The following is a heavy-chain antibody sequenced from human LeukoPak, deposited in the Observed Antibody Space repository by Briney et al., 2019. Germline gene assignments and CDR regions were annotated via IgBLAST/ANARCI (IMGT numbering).Heavy chain of an antibody. CDR3: ARHNHRVVATTALDY. CDR2: IYYSGST. J-gene: IGHJ4*02. D-gene: IGHD5-12*01. Sequence: PSETLSLTCTVSGGSISSSSYYWGWIRQPPGKGLEWIGSIYYSGSTYYNPSLKSRVTISVDTSKNQFSLKLSSVTAADTAVYYRARHNHRVVATTALDYWGQGTLVTVSS. CDR1: GGSISSSSYY. V-gene: IGHV4-39*01.